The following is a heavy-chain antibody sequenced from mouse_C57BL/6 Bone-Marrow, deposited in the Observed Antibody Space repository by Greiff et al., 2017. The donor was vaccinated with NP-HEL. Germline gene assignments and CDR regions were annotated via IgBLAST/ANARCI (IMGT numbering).Heavy chain of an antibody. D-gene: IGHD1-1*01. CDR3: ARAPFTTVVAPFAY. Sequence: EVNLVESGGGLVKPGGSLKLSCAASGFTFSSYAMSWVRQTPEKRLEWVATISDGGSYTYYPDNVKGRFTISRDNAKNNLYLQMSHLKSEDTAMYYCARAPFTTVVAPFAYWGQGTLVTVSA. V-gene: IGHV5-4*03. CDR2: ISDGGSYT. J-gene: IGHJ3*01. CDR1: GFTFSSYA.